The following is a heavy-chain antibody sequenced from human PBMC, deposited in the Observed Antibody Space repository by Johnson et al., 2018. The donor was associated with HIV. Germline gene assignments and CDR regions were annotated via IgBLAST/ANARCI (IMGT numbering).Heavy chain of an antibody. V-gene: IGHV3-66*01. D-gene: IGHD6-13*01. CDR3: ARDGESQQLPLGDAFDV. Sequence: VQLVESGGGLVQPGGSLRLSCGASGFSVSNNYMNWVRQAPGKGLEWVSVIYSGGSTYYADSVRGRFTISRDNSRNTLYLQMNSLRAEDTAMYYCARDGESQQLPLGDAFDVWGQGTMVTVSS. J-gene: IGHJ3*01. CDR1: GFSVSNNY. CDR2: IYSGGST.